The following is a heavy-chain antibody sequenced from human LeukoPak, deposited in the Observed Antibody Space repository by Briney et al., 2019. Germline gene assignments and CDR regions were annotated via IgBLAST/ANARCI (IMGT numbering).Heavy chain of an antibody. CDR1: GGSFSGYY. CDR3: ARKEFIAVAGKFDY. Sequence: SETLSLTCAVYGGSFSGYYRSWIRQPPGKGLEWIGEINHSGSTNYNPSLKSRVTISVDTSKNQFSLKLSSVTAADTAVYYCARKEFIAVAGKFDYWGQGTLVTVSS. J-gene: IGHJ4*02. CDR2: INHSGST. D-gene: IGHD6-19*01. V-gene: IGHV4-34*01.